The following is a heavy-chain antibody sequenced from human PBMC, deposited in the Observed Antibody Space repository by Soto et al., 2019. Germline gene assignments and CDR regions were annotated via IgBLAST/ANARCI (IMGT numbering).Heavy chain of an antibody. V-gene: IGHV3-33*01. CDR2: IWYDGSNK. CDR1: GFTFSSYG. CDR3: ARGHPAAGPVGRHPSLDY. D-gene: IGHD6-13*01. J-gene: IGHJ4*02. Sequence: GGSLRLSCAASGFTFSSYGMHWVRQAPGKGLEWVAVIWYDGSNKYYADSVKGRFTISRDNSKNTLYLQMNSLRAEDTAVYYCARGHPAAGPVGRHPSLDYWGQGTLVTVSS.